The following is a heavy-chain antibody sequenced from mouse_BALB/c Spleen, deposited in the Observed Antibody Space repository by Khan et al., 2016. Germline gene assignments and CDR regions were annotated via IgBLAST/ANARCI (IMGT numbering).Heavy chain of an antibody. D-gene: IGHD2-14*01. Sequence: EVELVESGGGLVQPGGSLKLSCAASGFTFNTYAMSWVRQTPDRRLELVATINHNGGSTYYVDSVRGRFTISRDNAKNTLYLQMGRLRSEDTAMYFCARVRQAVDYWGQGPSVAVSS. CDR3: ARVRQAVDY. V-gene: IGHV5-6-3*01. J-gene: IGHJ4*01. CDR1: GFTFNTYA. CDR2: INHNGGST.